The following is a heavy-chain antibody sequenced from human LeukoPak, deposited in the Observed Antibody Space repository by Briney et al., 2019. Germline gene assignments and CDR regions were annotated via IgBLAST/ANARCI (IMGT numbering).Heavy chain of an antibody. CDR1: VDSVSSNSAA. J-gene: IGHJ4*02. CDR3: ARWDGYNYFFNY. CDR2: TYYRSKWYN. V-gene: IGHV6-1*01. Sequence: SQTLSLTCAISVDSVSSNSAAWNWIRQSPSRGLEWVGRTYYRSKWYNDYAVSVKSRITINQDTSKNQFSLQLNSVTPEDTAVYYCARWDGYNYFFNYWGQGTLVTVSS. D-gene: IGHD5-24*01.